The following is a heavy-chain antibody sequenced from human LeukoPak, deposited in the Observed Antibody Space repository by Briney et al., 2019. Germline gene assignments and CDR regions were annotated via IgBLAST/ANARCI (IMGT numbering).Heavy chain of an antibody. CDR1: GFTFSSYW. J-gene: IGHJ3*02. Sequence: WGSLRLSCAASGFTFSSYWISWVRQAPGKGLEWVANIKQDGSEKYYVDSVKGRFIISRDNAKNSLYLQMNSLRAEDTAVYYCARAKFDSSRYYYRAFDIWGQGTMVTVSS. CDR2: IKQDGSEK. D-gene: IGHD3-22*01. V-gene: IGHV3-7*04. CDR3: ARAKFDSSRYYYRAFDI.